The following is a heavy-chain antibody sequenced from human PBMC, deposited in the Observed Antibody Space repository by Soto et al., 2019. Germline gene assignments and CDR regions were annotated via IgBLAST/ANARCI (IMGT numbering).Heavy chain of an antibody. D-gene: IGHD6-19*01. Sequence: GGSLRLSCAASGFTFSSYAMSWVRQAPGKGLEWVSAISGSGGSTYYADSVKGRFTISRGNSKNTLYLQMNSLRAEDTAVYYCASSLTSGYSSGWTDYYYYGMDVWGQGTTVTVSS. J-gene: IGHJ6*02. CDR1: GFTFSSYA. CDR3: ASSLTSGYSSGWTDYYYYGMDV. CDR2: ISGSGGST. V-gene: IGHV3-23*01.